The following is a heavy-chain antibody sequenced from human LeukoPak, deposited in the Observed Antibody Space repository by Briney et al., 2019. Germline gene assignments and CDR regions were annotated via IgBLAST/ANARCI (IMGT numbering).Heavy chain of an antibody. J-gene: IGHJ4*02. CDR2: FDPEDGET. CDR1: GYTLTELS. D-gene: IGHD3-3*01. Sequence: ASVKVSCKVSGYTLTELSMHWVRQAPGKGLEWMGGFDPEDGETIYAQKFQGRVTMTEGTSTDTAYMELSSLRSDDTAVYYCARDSYDFWSGWLLGQVVSYFDYWGQGTLVTVSS. CDR3: ARDSYDFWSGWLLGQVVSYFDY. V-gene: IGHV1-24*01.